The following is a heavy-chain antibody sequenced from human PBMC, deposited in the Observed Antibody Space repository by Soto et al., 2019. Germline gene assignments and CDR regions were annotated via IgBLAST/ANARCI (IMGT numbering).Heavy chain of an antibody. Sequence: GGSLRLSCAASGFTFSSYAMSWVRQAPGKGLEWVSAISGSGGSTYYADSVKGRFTISRDNSKNTLYLQMNSLRAEDTAVYYCAKLPHPPYYYDSSGRNFMDVWGQGTTVTVSS. D-gene: IGHD3-22*01. CDR3: AKLPHPPYYYDSSGRNFMDV. CDR1: GFTFSSYA. J-gene: IGHJ6*02. V-gene: IGHV3-23*01. CDR2: ISGSGGST.